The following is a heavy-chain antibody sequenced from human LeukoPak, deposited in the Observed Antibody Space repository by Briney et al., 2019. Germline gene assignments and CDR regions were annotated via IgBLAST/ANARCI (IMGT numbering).Heavy chain of an antibody. CDR3: ARIAVAGPDY. CDR2: INHSGST. Sequence: SETLSLTCAVYGGSFSGYYWSWIRQPPGKGLEWIGEINHSGSTNYNPSLKSRVTISVGTSKNQFSLKLSSVTAADTAVYYCARIAVAGPDYWGQGTLVTVSS. V-gene: IGHV4-34*01. J-gene: IGHJ4*02. D-gene: IGHD6-19*01. CDR1: GGSFSGYY.